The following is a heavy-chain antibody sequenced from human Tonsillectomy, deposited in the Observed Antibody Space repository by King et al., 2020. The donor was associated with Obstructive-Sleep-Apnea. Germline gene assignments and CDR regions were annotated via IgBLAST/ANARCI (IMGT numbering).Heavy chain of an antibody. V-gene: IGHV1-2*02. CDR1: GYTFTGYY. D-gene: IGHD6-13*01. CDR2: INPNSGGT. J-gene: IGHJ4*02. CDR3: ARDPPQAHIAAAGYD. Sequence: QLVQSGAEVKKPGASVKVSCKASGYTFTGYYMHWVRQAPGQGLEWMGWINPNSGGTNYAQKFQGRVIMTRDTSISTAYMELSRLRSDDTAVYYCARDPPQAHIAAAGYDWGQGTLVTVSS.